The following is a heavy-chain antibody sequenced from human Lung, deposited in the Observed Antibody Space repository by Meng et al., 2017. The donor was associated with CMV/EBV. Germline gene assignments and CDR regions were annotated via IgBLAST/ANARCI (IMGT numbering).Heavy chain of an antibody. V-gene: IGHV1-18*01. CDR2: ISNYNGDT. CDR1: GYTFTGYG. J-gene: IGHJ4*02. CDR3: ARATWNIDY. D-gene: IGHD1/OR15-1a*01. Sequence: ASVKVSCKPSGYTFTGYGINWVRQAPGQGLEWMAWISNYNGDTNYAQKFQGRAPVTTDTSTGTVYMELRRLTSDDTAVDFCARATWNIDYWGQGTLVTVSS.